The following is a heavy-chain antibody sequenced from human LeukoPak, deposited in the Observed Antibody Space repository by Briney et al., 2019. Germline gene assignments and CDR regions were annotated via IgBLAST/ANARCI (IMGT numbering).Heavy chain of an antibody. Sequence: GGSLRLSCAASGFTFRTYSMNWVRQAPGKGLEWVSSISSTSTYIYYADSMKGRFIISRDNVRNSLYLEMNSLRAEDTAVYYCARVTVRYFDWLPRSHNWFDPWGQGTLVTVSS. CDR3: ARVTVRYFDWLPRSHNWFDP. CDR2: ISSTSTYI. CDR1: GFTFRTYS. V-gene: IGHV3-21*06. J-gene: IGHJ5*02. D-gene: IGHD3-9*01.